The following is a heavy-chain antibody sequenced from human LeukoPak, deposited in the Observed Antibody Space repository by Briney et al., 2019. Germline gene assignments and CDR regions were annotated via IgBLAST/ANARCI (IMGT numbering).Heavy chain of an antibody. CDR3: ARAVRDDFWSGYLY. CDR2: IYYSGST. Sequence: SETLSLTXTVSGGSISSGSYYWSWIRQPPGKGLEWIGYIYYSGSTNYNTSLKSRVTISVDTSKNQFSLKLNSVTAADTAVYYCARAVRDDFWSGYLYWGQGTLVTVSS. D-gene: IGHD3-3*01. J-gene: IGHJ4*02. CDR1: GGSISSGSYY. V-gene: IGHV4-61*01.